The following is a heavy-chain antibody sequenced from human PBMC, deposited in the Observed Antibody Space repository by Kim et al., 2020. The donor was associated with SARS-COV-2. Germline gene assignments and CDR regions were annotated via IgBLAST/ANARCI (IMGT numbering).Heavy chain of an antibody. J-gene: IGHJ5*02. CDR2: IIPILGIA. CDR3: ARTPGGYGSGSYYNLGWFDP. V-gene: IGHV1-69*04. CDR1: GGTFSSYA. Sequence: SVKVSCKASGGTFSSYAISWVRQAPGQGLEWMGRIIPILGIANYAQKFQGRVTITADKSTSTAYMELSSLRSEDTAVYYCARTPGGYGSGSYYNLGWFDPWGQGTLVTVSS. D-gene: IGHD3-10*01.